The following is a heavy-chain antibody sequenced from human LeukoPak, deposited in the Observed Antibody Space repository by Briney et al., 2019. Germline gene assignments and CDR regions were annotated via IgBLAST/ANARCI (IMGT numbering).Heavy chain of an antibody. Sequence: SETLSLTCGVYSGSLSDKYWSWIRQPPGKGLEWIGEINPSGRTNYNPSLKSRVTMSIDTSKNQFSLKLSSVTAADTAVYYCARLSGYHFDYWGQGALVTVSS. J-gene: IGHJ4*02. CDR2: INPSGRT. CDR1: SGSLSDKY. D-gene: IGHD5-12*01. V-gene: IGHV4-34*01. CDR3: ARLSGYHFDY.